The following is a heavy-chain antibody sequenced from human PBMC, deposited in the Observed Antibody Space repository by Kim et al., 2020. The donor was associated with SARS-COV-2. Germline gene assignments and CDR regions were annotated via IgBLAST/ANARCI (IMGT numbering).Heavy chain of an antibody. CDR2: IWYDGSNK. D-gene: IGHD3-3*01. CDR3: ARDGGWSGYYRLDY. J-gene: IGHJ4*02. V-gene: IGHV3-33*01. CDR1: GFTFSSYG. Sequence: GGSLRLSCAASGFTFSSYGMHWVRQAPGKGLEWVAVIWYDGSNKYYADSVKGRFNISRDNSKNTLYLQMNSLRAEDTAVYYCARDGGWSGYYRLDYWGQGTLVTVSS.